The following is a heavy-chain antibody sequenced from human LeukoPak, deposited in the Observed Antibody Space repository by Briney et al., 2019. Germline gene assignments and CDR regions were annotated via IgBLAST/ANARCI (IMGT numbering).Heavy chain of an antibody. D-gene: IGHD3-10*01. Sequence: SETLSLTCTVSGGSLSSYFWSWIRQPPGKGLEWIAYIYYSGSTNYNPSLKSRVTMSVDTSKNQFSLKLSSVTAADTAVYYCARVGSGSGSYSKVLSYYFDYWGQGTLVTVSS. CDR2: IYYSGST. CDR3: ARVGSGSGSYSKVLSYYFDY. CDR1: GGSLSSYF. J-gene: IGHJ4*02. V-gene: IGHV4-59*12.